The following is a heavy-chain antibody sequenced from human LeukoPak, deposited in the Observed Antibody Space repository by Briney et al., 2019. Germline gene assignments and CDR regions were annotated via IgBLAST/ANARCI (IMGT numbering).Heavy chain of an antibody. CDR3: ARNGLTTGAKSYYYYMDV. CDR1: GYTFTSYG. D-gene: IGHD1-1*01. V-gene: IGHV1-18*01. CDR2: ISAYNGNT. J-gene: IGHJ6*03. Sequence: ASVKVSCKASGYTFTSYGISWVRQAPGQGLEWMGWISAYNGNTNYAQKLQGRVTMTTATSTSTAYMELRSLRSDDTAVYYCARNGLTTGAKSYYYYMDVWGKGTTVTVS.